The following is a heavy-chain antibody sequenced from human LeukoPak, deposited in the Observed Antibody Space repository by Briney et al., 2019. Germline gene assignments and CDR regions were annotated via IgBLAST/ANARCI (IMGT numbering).Heavy chain of an antibody. V-gene: IGHV3-21*01. D-gene: IGHD6-19*01. Sequence: PGGSLRLSCAASGFTFTSYTMNWVRQPPAQGLERVSSINSRSSYIYYADSVKGRFTISGDNAKNSLYLQMNSLRAEDTAVYYCASHSIAVAGSLNDYWGQGTLVTVSS. CDR2: INSRSSYI. CDR3: ASHSIAVAGSLNDY. CDR1: GFTFTSYT. J-gene: IGHJ4*02.